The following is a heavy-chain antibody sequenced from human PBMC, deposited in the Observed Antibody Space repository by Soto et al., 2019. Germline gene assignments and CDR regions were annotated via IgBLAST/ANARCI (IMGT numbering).Heavy chain of an antibody. CDR3: AREVVVAAPGWFDP. D-gene: IGHD2-15*01. CDR1: GGTFSSYA. J-gene: IGHJ5*02. Sequence: QVQLVQSGAEVKKPGSSVKVSCKASGGTFSSYAISCVRQAPGQGLEWMGGIIPIFGTANYAQTFQGGVTITADEATSTAYMGLSSRRSEATAVYYWAREVVVAAPGWFDPWGQGTLVTVSS. V-gene: IGHV1-69*12. CDR2: IIPIFGTA.